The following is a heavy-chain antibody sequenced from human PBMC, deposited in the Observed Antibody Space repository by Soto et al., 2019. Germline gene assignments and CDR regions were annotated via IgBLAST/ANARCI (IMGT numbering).Heavy chain of an antibody. Sequence: QVQLVQSGAEVKKPGASVKVSCKASGYTFTSYAMHWVRQAPGQRLEWMGWTNAGNGNKKYSQQFQGRVTITRDTSARTAYMGLCRLRSEDTAVYYCAGVPGGVTMVRGDAFDIWGQGTMVTVSS. CDR1: GYTFTSYA. J-gene: IGHJ3*02. D-gene: IGHD3-10*01. CDR3: AGVPGGVTMVRGDAFDI. CDR2: TNAGNGNK. V-gene: IGHV1-3*01.